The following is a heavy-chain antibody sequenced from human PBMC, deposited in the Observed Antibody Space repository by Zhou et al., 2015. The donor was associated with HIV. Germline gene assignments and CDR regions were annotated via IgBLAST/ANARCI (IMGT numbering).Heavy chain of an antibody. CDR2: IIPIFGTA. J-gene: IGHJ4*02. Sequence: QVQLVQPGADVKEPGASVKVSCKASGYTFKHYGINWIRQAPGQGLEWMGGIIPIFGTANYAQKFQGRVTITADESTSTAYMELSSLRSEDTAVYYCARERESGEGLLSVWFGEPFDYWGQGTLVTVSS. CDR1: GYTFKHYG. D-gene: IGHD3-10*01. CDR3: ARERESGEGLLSVWFGEPFDY. V-gene: IGHV1-69*13.